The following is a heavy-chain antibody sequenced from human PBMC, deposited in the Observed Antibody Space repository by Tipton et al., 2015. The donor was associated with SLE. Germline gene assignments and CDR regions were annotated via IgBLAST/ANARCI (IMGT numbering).Heavy chain of an antibody. CDR2: IYYSGST. Sequence: TLSLTCTVSGGSISSHYWSWIRQPPGKGLEWIGYIYYSGSTNYNPSLKSRVTISVDTSKNQFSLKLSSVTAADTAVYYCARERQYSIDYWGQGTLATVSS. D-gene: IGHD6-6*01. J-gene: IGHJ4*02. CDR3: ARERQYSIDY. V-gene: IGHV4-59*11. CDR1: GGSISSHY.